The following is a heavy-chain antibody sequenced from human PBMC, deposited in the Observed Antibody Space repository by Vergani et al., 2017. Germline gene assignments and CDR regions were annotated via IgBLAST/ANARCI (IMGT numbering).Heavy chain of an antibody. CDR2: IGTAGDP. Sequence: EVQLVESGGGLVQPGGSLRLSCAASGFTFSSYDMHLVRQATGKGLKRGSAIGTAGDPYYPGSVKGRFTISRENAKNSLYLQMNSLRAGDTAVYYCARERMGAFDIWGQGTMVTVSS. J-gene: IGHJ3*02. V-gene: IGHV3-13*05. CDR3: ARERMGAFDI. CDR1: GFTFSSYD. D-gene: IGHD3-16*01.